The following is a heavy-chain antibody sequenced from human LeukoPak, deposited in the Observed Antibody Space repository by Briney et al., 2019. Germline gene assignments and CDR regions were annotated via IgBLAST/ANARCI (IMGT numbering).Heavy chain of an antibody. CDR2: IKKDGRDT. CDR3: ERGRGHVEVDRIFD. J-gene: IGHJ4*02. V-gene: IGHV3-7*01. Sequence: AGGSLRLSCAVSGFTFSSYWMSWVRQTPGKGLGWVASIKKDGRDTNYVDSVKGRLTISRDNAKNSLYLQMNSLRTADTAVIYCERGRGHVEVDRIFDWGQETLLTVVS. CDR1: GFTFSSYW. D-gene: IGHD2/OR15-2a*01.